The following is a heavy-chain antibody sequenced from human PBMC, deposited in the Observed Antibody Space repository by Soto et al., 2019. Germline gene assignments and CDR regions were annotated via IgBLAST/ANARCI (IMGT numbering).Heavy chain of an antibody. V-gene: IGHV3-74*01. CDR3: KRERGGGGGF. D-gene: IGHD3-16*01. CDR2: TNQHGTII. Sequence: EVQLVESGGGLVQPGGSLRLSCEASGFTFSNYWFHWVRQAPGKGLVWVSRTNQHGTIIDYADFAKGRFTISRDNAKKVLYRKMHGGRAGDRVVYYYKRERGGGGGFWGQGTLVTVSS. CDR1: GFTFSNYW. J-gene: IGHJ4*02.